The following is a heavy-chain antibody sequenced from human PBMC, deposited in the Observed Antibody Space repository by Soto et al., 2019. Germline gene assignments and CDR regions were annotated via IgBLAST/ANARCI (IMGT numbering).Heavy chain of an antibody. CDR1: GYTFTSYA. CDR3: ARYYSGWYSLDV. Sequence: GGPVKGSCKGSGYTFTSYAIHWVRQAPGQRLEWMGWINAGNGNTKYSQKFQGRVTITRDTSASTAYMELSSLRSEDTAVYYCARYYSGWYSLDVWGQGTTGT. CDR2: INAGNGNT. V-gene: IGHV1-3*01. J-gene: IGHJ6*02. D-gene: IGHD6-19*01.